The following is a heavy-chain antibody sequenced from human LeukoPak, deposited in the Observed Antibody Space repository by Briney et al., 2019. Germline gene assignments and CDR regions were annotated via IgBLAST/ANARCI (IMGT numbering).Heavy chain of an antibody. D-gene: IGHD3-22*01. CDR3: AKAWYYYDSSGLPLLDY. CDR2: ISYDGSNK. J-gene: IGHJ4*02. CDR1: GFTFSNYW. Sequence: GGSLRLSCEASGFTFSNYWMNWVRQAPGKGLEWVAVISYDGSNKYYADSVKGRFTISRDNSKNTLYLQMNSLRAEDTAVYYCAKAWYYYDSSGLPLLDYWGQGTLVTVSS. V-gene: IGHV3-30*18.